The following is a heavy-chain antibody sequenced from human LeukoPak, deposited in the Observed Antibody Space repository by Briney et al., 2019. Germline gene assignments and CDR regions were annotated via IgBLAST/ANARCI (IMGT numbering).Heavy chain of an antibody. V-gene: IGHV4-39*07. J-gene: IGHJ3*02. Sequence: PSETLSLTCTVSGGSISSSSYYWGWIRQPPGKGLEWIGSIYYSGSTYYNPSLKSRVTVSVDTSKNQFSLKLSSVTAADTAVYYCASGYSGYGVHDAFDIWGQGTMVTVSS. CDR3: ASGYSGYGVHDAFDI. CDR1: GGSISSSSYY. D-gene: IGHD5-12*01. CDR2: IYYSGST.